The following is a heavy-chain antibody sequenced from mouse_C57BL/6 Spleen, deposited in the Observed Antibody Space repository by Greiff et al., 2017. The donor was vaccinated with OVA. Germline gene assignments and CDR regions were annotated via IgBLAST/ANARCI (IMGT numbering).Heavy chain of an antibody. V-gene: IGHV2-9-1*01. CDR2: IWTGGGT. J-gene: IGHJ4*01. D-gene: IGHD2-3*01. CDR1: GFSLTSYA. Sequence: VQLVESGPGLVAPSQSLSITCTVSGFSLTSYAISWVRQPPGKGLEWLGVIWTGGGTNFNSALKSRLSISKDNSKSQVFLKMNSLQTDDTARYYCARGSYDGHYEGHAMDYWGQGTSVTVSS. CDR3: ARGSYDGHYEGHAMDY.